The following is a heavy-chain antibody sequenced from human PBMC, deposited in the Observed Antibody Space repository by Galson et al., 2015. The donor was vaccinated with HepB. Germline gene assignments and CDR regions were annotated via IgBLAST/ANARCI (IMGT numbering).Heavy chain of an antibody. CDR1: GLTFSSYA. J-gene: IGHJ3*02. V-gene: IGHV3-30-3*01. Sequence: SLRLSCAASGLTFSSYAMHWVRQAPGKGLEWVAVISSDASKTYYADSVEGRFTISRDNSENTLFLQLNSLRVEDTAIYYWARGYFGSGSSIWGQGTMVTVSS. D-gene: IGHD3-10*01. CDR3: ARGYFGSGSSI. CDR2: ISSDASKT.